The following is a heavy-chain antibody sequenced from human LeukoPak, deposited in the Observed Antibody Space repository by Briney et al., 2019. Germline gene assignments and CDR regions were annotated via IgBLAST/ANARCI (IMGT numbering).Heavy chain of an antibody. CDR1: GGSISSYY. V-gene: IGHV4-4*07. Sequence: SETLSLTCTVSGGSISSYYWSWIRQPAEKGLDWIGRIHTSGSTNYNPSLKSRVTMSVDTSKNQFSLKLSSVTAADTAVYFCARAPEFSSGWLLDAWGQGILVTVSS. CDR2: IHTSGST. CDR3: ARAPEFSSGWLLDA. J-gene: IGHJ5*02. D-gene: IGHD6-19*01.